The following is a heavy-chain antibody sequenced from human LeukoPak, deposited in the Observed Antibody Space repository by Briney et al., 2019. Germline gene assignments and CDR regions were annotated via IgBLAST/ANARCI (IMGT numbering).Heavy chain of an antibody. J-gene: IGHJ4*02. V-gene: IGHV4-30-4*01. CDR2: IYYSGST. CDR3: ARERIAELVDY. Sequence: SETLSLTCTVSGGSISSGDYYWSWIRQPPGKGLEWIGYIYYSGSTYYNPSLKSRVTISVDTSKNQFSLKLSSVTAAGTAVYYCARERIAELVDYWGQGTLVTVSS. D-gene: IGHD6-13*01. CDR1: GGSISSGDYY.